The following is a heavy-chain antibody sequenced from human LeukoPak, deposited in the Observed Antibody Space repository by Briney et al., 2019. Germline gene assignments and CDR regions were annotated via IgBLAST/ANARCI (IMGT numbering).Heavy chain of an antibody. CDR2: MNTNSGNT. CDR3: ASRTRTGAFDI. D-gene: IGHD4-17*01. J-gene: IGHJ3*02. V-gene: IGHV1-8*01. CDR1: VYTFTIYD. Sequence: ASVKVSCKASVYTFTIYDTNWVRHAPGQRREWRGWMNTNSGNTGYAQKFQGRVTMTKNTSISTAYMELSSLRSEYTGVYYCASRTRTGAFDIWGQGTMVTVSS.